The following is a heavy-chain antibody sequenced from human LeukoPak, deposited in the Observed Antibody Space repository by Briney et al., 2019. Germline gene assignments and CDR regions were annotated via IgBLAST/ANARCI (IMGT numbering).Heavy chain of an antibody. V-gene: IGHV4-59*02. Sequence: SETLSLTCTVSGDSVSSYYWSWIRQPPGKGLEWIGYIYYSGRTNYNPSLKSRVSMSVDTSKNQFSLKLTSVTAAGTALYYCARQGDNSGYYYFDYWGQGTLVTVSS. CDR2: IYYSGRT. CDR1: GDSVSSYY. J-gene: IGHJ4*02. CDR3: ARQGDNSGYYYFDY. D-gene: IGHD3-22*01.